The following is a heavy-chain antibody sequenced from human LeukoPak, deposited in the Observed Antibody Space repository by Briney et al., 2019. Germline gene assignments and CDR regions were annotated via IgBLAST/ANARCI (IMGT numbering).Heavy chain of an antibody. CDR1: GFTFSSYW. V-gene: IGHV3-74*01. Sequence: GGSLRLSCAASGFTFSSYWMHWVRQAPGKGLVWVSHINSDGSSTTYADSVKGRFTISRDNAKNTLYLQMNSLRAEDTAVYYCARVWSGYLTDYWGQGTLVTVSS. CDR3: ARVWSGYLTDY. D-gene: IGHD3-3*01. J-gene: IGHJ4*02. CDR2: INSDGSST.